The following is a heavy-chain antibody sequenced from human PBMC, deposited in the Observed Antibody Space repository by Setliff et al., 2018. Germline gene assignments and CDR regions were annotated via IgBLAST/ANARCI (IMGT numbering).Heavy chain of an antibody. J-gene: IGHJ4*02. V-gene: IGHV3-7*01. D-gene: IGHD3-3*01. CDR3: ARHNRVWSGKGETDEFDY. Sequence: PGGSLRLSCAASGFTFSSYWMSWVRQAPGKGLEWVANIKQDGSEKYYVDSVKGRFTISRDNAKNSLYLQMNSLRAEDTAVYYCARHNRVWSGKGETDEFDYWGQGTLVTVSS. CDR1: GFTFSSYW. CDR2: IKQDGSEK.